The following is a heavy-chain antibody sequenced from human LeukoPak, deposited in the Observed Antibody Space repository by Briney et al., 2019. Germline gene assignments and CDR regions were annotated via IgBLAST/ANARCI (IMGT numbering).Heavy chain of an antibody. V-gene: IGHV1-2*02. J-gene: IGHJ4*02. D-gene: IGHD4/OR15-4a*01. CDR1: GFTFSGCY. CDR3: VREGNEVLTKNFDH. Sequence: ASVKVSCKASGFTFSGCYIHWVRQAPGQGLEWMGYINPHSGVTSFPQKFQGRVTLSTDTSISAAYMELSSLISDDTAMYYCVREGNEVLTKNFDHWGQGALVTVSS. CDR2: INPHSGVT.